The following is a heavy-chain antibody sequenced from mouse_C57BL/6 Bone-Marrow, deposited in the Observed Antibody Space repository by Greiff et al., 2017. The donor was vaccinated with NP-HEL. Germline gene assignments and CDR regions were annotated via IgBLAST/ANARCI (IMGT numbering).Heavy chain of an antibody. D-gene: IGHD2-1*01. CDR2: IDPENGDT. Sequence: VQLQQSGAELVRPGASVKLSCTASGFNIKDDYMHWVKQRPEQGLEWIGWIDPENGDTEYASKFQGKATITADTSSNTAYLQLSSLTSEDTAVYDCTGGGNYVILFAYWGQGTLVTVSA. CDR3: TGGGNYVILFAY. J-gene: IGHJ3*01. CDR1: GFNIKDDY. V-gene: IGHV14-4*01.